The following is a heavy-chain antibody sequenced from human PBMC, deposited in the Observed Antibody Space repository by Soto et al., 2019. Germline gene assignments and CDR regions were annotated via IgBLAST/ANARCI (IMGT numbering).Heavy chain of an antibody. Sequence: GASVKVSCKASGYTFTSYPMHWLRQAPGQRLEWMGWINAGNGNTRYSQRFQGRVTITRDTSASTAYMELSSLRSEDTAVYYCARDNCSGGSCYSGCGYWGQGTLVTVSS. D-gene: IGHD2-15*01. CDR3: ARDNCSGGSCYSGCGY. J-gene: IGHJ4*02. V-gene: IGHV1-3*01. CDR2: INAGNGNT. CDR1: GYTFTSYP.